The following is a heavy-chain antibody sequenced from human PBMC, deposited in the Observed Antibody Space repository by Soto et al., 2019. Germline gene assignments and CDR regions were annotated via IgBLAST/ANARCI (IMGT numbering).Heavy chain of an antibody. CDR3: ARDPLYYYDSSGYYSYYYYGMDV. CDR1: GFTFSSYA. CDR2: ISYDGSNK. J-gene: IGHJ6*02. D-gene: IGHD3-22*01. V-gene: IGHV3-30-3*01. Sequence: PGGSLRLSCAASGFTFSSYAMHWVRQAPGKGLEWVAVISYDGSNKYYADSVKGRFTISRDNSKNTLYLQMNSLRAEDTAVYYCARDPLYYYDSSGYYSYYYYGMDVWGQGTTVTVS.